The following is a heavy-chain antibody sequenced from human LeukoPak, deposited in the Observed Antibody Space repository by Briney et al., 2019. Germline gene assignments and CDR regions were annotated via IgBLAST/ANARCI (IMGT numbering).Heavy chain of an antibody. CDR2: ISSTSSYT. D-gene: IGHD3-10*01. CDR3: ARHLWFGEAYDAFDI. V-gene: IGHV3-11*03. J-gene: IGHJ3*02. Sequence: PGGSLRLSCAASGFTFSDYYMSWIRQAPGKGLEWLSFISSTSSYTNYADSVKGRFTISRDNAKNSLYLQMNSLRAEDTAVYSCARHLWFGEAYDAFDIWGQGTMVTVSS. CDR1: GFTFSDYY.